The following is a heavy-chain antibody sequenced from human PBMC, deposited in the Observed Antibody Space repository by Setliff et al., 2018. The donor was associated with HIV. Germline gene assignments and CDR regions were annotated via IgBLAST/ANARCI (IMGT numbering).Heavy chain of an antibody. CDR3: ARVSITYWYSIPRDYYYYMDV. CDR1: GGSISSGDYY. V-gene: IGHV4-39*07. J-gene: IGHJ6*03. CDR2: IDHRGRP. D-gene: IGHD2-8*02. Sequence: PSETLSLTCTVSGGSISSGDYYWSWIRQPPGRIGEIDHRGRPKYNPSLNSRVTMSVDKSRNQFSLKVSSVTAADTAVYYCARVSITYWYSIPRDYYYYMDVWGEGTTVTVSS.